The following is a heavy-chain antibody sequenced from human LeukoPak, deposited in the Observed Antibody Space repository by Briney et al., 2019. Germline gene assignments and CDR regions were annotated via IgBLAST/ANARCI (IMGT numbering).Heavy chain of an antibody. V-gene: IGHV4-39*01. J-gene: IGHJ4*02. CDR2: IYYSGIT. CDR3: ARHAGSYDSMIVEFDY. Sequence: SETLSLTCTVSGGSISSSTDFWGWIRQPPGKGLEWIGSIYYSGITYYNPSLKSRVTMSVDTSKNQFSLKLSSVTAADTAVYYCARHAGSYDSMIVEFDYWGQGALVTVSS. D-gene: IGHD3-10*01. CDR1: GGSISSSTDF.